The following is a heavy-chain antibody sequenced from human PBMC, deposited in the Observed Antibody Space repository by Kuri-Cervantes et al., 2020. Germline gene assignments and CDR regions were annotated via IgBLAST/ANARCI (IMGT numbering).Heavy chain of an antibody. CDR1: GFTFSSYA. J-gene: IGHJ3*02. V-gene: IGHV3-23*01. Sequence: GGSLRLCCAASGFTFSSYAMSRVRQAPGTGLEWVSAISGSGGSTYYADSVKGRFTISRDNSKNTLYLQMNNLRAEDTAVYYCAKVGGYRGYEKGSFDIWGQGTMVTVSS. CDR3: AKVGGYRGYEKGSFDI. D-gene: IGHD5-12*01. CDR2: ISGSGGST.